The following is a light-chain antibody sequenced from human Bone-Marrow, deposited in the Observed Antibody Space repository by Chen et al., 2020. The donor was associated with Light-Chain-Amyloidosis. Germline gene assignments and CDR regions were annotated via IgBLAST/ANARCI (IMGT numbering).Light chain of an antibody. J-gene: IGLJ3*02. CDR2: EDD. CDR1: SGSIATNY. Sequence: NFMLTQPHSVSESPGKTVIISCTRSSGSIATNYVQWYQQRPGSSPTTVIYEDDQRPSGVPDRFSGSIDRSSNSASLTISGLKTKDEAVYYCQSYQGSIQWVFGVGTKLTVL. CDR3: QSYQGSIQWV. V-gene: IGLV6-57*01.